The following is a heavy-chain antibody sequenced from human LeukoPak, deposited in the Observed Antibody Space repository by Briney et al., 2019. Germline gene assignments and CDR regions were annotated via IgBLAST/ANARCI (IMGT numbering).Heavy chain of an antibody. Sequence: GGSLRLSCAASGFTFSSYGMHWVRQAPGKGLEWVAVISYDGSNKYYADSVKGRFTISRDNSKNTLYLQMNSLRAEDTAVYYCAILPPYYYYGMDVWGQGTRSPSP. CDR2: ISYDGSNK. CDR3: AILPPYYYYGMDV. CDR1: GFTFSSYG. V-gene: IGHV3-30*03. J-gene: IGHJ6*02.